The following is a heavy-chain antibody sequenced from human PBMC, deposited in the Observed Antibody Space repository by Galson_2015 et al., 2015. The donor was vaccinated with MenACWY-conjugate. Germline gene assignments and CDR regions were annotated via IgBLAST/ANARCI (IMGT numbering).Heavy chain of an antibody. Sequence: SVKVSCKASGGTFSSYAISWVRQAPGQGLEWMGGIIPIFGTANYAQKFQGRVTITADESTSTAYMELSSLRSEDTAVYYCVGHDSSGYCWGLFDYWGQGTLVTVSS. J-gene: IGHJ4*02. D-gene: IGHD3-22*01. CDR2: IIPIFGTA. V-gene: IGHV1-69*13. CDR1: GGTFSSYA. CDR3: VGHDSSGYCWGLFDY.